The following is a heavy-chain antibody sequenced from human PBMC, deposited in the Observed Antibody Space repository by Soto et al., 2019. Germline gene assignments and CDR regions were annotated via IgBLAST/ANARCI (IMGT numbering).Heavy chain of an antibody. CDR2: INHSGST. CDR1: GGSFSGYY. V-gene: IGHV4-34*01. D-gene: IGHD3-9*01. J-gene: IGHJ4*02. Sequence: PSETLSLTCAVYGGSFSGYYWSWIRQPPGKGLEWIGEINHSGSTNYNPSLKSRVTISVDTSKNQFSLKLSSVTAADTAVYYCARRLRYFDWLPLYYFDYWGQGTLVTVSS. CDR3: ARRLRYFDWLPLYYFDY.